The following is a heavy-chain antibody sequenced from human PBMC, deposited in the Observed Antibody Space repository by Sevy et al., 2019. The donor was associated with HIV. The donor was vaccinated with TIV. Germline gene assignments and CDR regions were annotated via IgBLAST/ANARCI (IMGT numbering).Heavy chain of an antibody. J-gene: IGHJ6*02. D-gene: IGHD1-1*01. CDR1: GASISSYY. CDR2: IYYSGST. Sequence: SETLSLTYTVSGASISSYYWSWIRQPPGKGLEWIGYIYYSGSTNYNPSLKSRVTISVDTSKNQFSLKLTSVTAADTAVYYCARGSSGTLSHYYYYGMDVWGQGTTVTVSS. V-gene: IGHV4-59*01. CDR3: ARGSSGTLSHYYYYGMDV.